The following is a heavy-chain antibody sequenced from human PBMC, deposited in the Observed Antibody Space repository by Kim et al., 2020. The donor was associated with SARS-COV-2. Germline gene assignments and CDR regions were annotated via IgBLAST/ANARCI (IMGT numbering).Heavy chain of an antibody. Sequence: GGSLRLSCAASGFTFSSYAMSWVRQAPGKRLEWVSAISGSGGSTYYADSVKGRFTISRDNSKNTLYLQMNSLRAEYTAVYYCAKGDPYYYDSSGYNFDYWGQGTLVTVSS. V-gene: IGHV3-23*01. CDR2: ISGSGGST. CDR1: GFTFSSYA. CDR3: AKGDPYYYDSSGYNFDY. J-gene: IGHJ4*02. D-gene: IGHD3-22*01.